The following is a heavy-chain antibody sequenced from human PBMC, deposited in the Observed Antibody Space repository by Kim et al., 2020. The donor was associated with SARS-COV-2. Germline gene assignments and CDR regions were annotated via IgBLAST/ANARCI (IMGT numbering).Heavy chain of an antibody. CDR1: GGSISSGGYY. V-gene: IGHV4-31*03. D-gene: IGHD3-3*01. CDR2: IYYSGST. Sequence: SETLSLTCTVSGGSISSGGYYWSWIRQHPGKGLEWIGYIYYSGSTYYNPSLKSRVTISVDTSKNQFSLKLSSVTAADTAVYYCARSGPSGDFWSGYYSLYYYYGMDVWGQGTTVTVSS. CDR3: ARSGPSGDFWSGYYSLYYYYGMDV. J-gene: IGHJ6*02.